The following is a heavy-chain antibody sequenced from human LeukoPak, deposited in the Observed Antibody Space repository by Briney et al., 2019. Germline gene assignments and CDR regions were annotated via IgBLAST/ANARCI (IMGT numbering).Heavy chain of an antibody. J-gene: IGHJ4*02. CDR2: ISGGGGST. CDR1: GITFTYYS. D-gene: IGHD3-16*01. V-gene: IGHV3-23*01. Sequence: GGSLRPPCAAPGITFTYYSMAWVRPAPGKGLEGGSSISGGGGSTYLAGSVEGRFTNFRDNSKNKLYLQVNSLRAEDTAVYYCAKGGRWVVTPCDYWGEGTLVTVSS. CDR3: AKGGRWVVTPCDY.